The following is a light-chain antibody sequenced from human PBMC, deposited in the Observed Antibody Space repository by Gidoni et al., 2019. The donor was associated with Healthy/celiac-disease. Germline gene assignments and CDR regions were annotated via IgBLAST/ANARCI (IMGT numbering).Light chain of an antibody. V-gene: IGKV3-20*01. CDR1: PSVSSSY. CDR2: GAS. J-gene: IGKJ3*01. CDR3: QQYGSSPFT. Sequence: EIVLTQSPGTLSLSPGERATLSCRASPSVSSSYLAWYQQKPGQAPRLLIYGASSRATGIPDRFSGSGSGTDFTLTISRLEPEDFAVYYCQQYGSSPFTFXPXTKVDIK.